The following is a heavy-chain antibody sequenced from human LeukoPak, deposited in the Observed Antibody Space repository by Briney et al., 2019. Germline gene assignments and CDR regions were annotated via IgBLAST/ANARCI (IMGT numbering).Heavy chain of an antibody. Sequence: ASVKVSCKASGYTFTSYAMNWVRQAPGQGLEWMGWINTNTGNPTYAQGFTGRFVFSLDTSVSTAYLQISSLKAEDTAVYYCASFSGVGLWGYSYYYYMDVWGKGTTVTVSS. D-gene: IGHD3-16*01. CDR3: ASFSGVGLWGYSYYYYMDV. CDR1: GYTFTSYA. J-gene: IGHJ6*03. CDR2: INTNTGNP. V-gene: IGHV7-4-1*02.